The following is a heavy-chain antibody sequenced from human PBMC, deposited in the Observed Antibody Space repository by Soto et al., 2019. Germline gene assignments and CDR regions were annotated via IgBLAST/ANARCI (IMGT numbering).Heavy chain of an antibody. CDR1: GYTFSTSG. V-gene: IGHV1-18*01. CDR2: IRPDNGNR. CDR3: ARDTESNRYND. Sequence: RASVKVSCKTSGYTFSTSGISWVRQAPGQGLEWVGWIRPDNGNRKSAQRLQGRVTLATDTSASTAYMELRSLTSDDTAMYYCARDTESNRYNDWGQGTLVTVSS. J-gene: IGHJ1*01. D-gene: IGHD1-20*01.